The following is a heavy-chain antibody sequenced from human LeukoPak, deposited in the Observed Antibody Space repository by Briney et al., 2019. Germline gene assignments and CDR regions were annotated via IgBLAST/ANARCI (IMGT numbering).Heavy chain of an antibody. CDR1: GGSFSGYY. Sequence: SETLSLTCAVYGGSFSGYYWSWIRQPPGKGLEWIGEINHSGSTNYNPSLKSRVTISVDTSKNQFSLKLSSVTAADTAVYYCARGSSSWYPYYYHYMDVWGKGTTVTVSS. V-gene: IGHV4-34*01. J-gene: IGHJ6*03. CDR3: ARGSSSWYPYYYHYMDV. CDR2: INHSGST. D-gene: IGHD6-13*01.